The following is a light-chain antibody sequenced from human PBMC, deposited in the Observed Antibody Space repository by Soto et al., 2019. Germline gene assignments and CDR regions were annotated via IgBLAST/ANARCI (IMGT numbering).Light chain of an antibody. V-gene: IGLV2-14*01. CDR3: SSYTSSSTFV. Sequence: QSVLTQPASVSGSPGQSITISCTGTSSDIGGYNYVSWYQQHPGKAPKLMICDVSKRPSGVSNRFSGSKSGNTASLTISGLQAEDEADYYCSSYTSSSTFVFGGGTKLTVL. J-gene: IGLJ2*01. CDR1: SSDIGGYNY. CDR2: DVS.